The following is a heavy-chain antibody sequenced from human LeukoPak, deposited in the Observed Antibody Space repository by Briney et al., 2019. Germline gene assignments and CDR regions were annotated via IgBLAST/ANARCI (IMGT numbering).Heavy chain of an antibody. J-gene: IGHJ4*02. CDR2: IKQDGNEK. CDR1: GFTFSSYW. Sequence: GGSLRLSCAASGFTFSSYWMSWVRQAPGKGLEWVANIKQDGNEKYYVDSVKGRFTISRDNAKNSPYLQMNSLRAEDTAVYYCARVQYSSSFSYYFDYWGQGTLVTVSS. V-gene: IGHV3-7*01. CDR3: ARVQYSSSFSYYFDY. D-gene: IGHD6-13*01.